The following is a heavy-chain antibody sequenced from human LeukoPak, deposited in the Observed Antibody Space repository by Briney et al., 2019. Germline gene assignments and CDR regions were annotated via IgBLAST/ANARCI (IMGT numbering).Heavy chain of an antibody. D-gene: IGHD1-1*01. J-gene: IGHJ4*02. V-gene: IGHV3-30*18. CDR1: GFTFSNYA. CDR2: ISYDGSNK. CDR3: AKEGTQSYYFDY. Sequence: GGSLRLSCEASGFTFSNYAMSWVRQAPGKGLEWVAVISYDGSNKYYADSVKGRFTISRDNSKNTLYLQMNSLRAEDTAVYYCAKEGTQSYYFDYWGQGTLVTVSS.